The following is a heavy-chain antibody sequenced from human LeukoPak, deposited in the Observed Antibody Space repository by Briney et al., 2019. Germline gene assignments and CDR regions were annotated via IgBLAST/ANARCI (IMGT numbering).Heavy chain of an antibody. CDR3: ARITMAYNWFDP. D-gene: IGHD3-10*01. CDR2: IYYSGST. J-gene: IGHJ5*02. CDR1: GGSISSYY. Sequence: PSETLSLTCTVSGGSISSYYWSWIRQPPGKGLEWIGYIYYSGSTSYNPSLKSRVTISVDTSKNQFSLKLSSVTAADTAVYYCARITMAYNWFDPWGQGTLVTVSS. V-gene: IGHV4-59*08.